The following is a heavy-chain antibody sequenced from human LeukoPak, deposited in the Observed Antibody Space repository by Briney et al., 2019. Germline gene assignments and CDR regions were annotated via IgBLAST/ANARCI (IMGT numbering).Heavy chain of an antibody. CDR1: GGSFSGYY. D-gene: IGHD4-23*01. V-gene: IGHV4-34*01. Sequence: SETLSLTCAVYGGSFSGYYWSWIRQPPGKGLEWIGEINHSGSTNYNPSLKSRVTISVDTSKNQFSLKLSSVTAADTAVYYCARLRWRLFDPWGQGTLVTVSS. J-gene: IGHJ5*02. CDR2: INHSGST. CDR3: ARLRWRLFDP.